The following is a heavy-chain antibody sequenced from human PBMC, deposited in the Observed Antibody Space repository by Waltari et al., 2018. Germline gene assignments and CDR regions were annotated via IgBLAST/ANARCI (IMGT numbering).Heavy chain of an antibody. CDR1: GFTFNIYG. CDR3: ARDLIEGGYYGVAFDI. J-gene: IGHJ3*02. CDR2: ISSSRSYI. D-gene: IGHD3-22*01. V-gene: IGHV3-21*01. Sequence: DVQLVVSGGGLVKPGGSLRLSCVASGFTFNIYGLNWVRQAPGKGLEWVSSISSSRSYIFYRDSVKGRFTISRDNAKKTLYLEMTSLRAEDSAVYYCARDLIEGGYYGVAFDIWGQGTMVTVSS.